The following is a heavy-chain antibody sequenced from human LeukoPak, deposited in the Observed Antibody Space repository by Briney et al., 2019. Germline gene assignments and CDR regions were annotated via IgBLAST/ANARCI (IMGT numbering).Heavy chain of an antibody. CDR2: ISSSSSTI. CDR3: AREFRQGGQQLPLGYRY. CDR1: GFTFSSYS. J-gene: IGHJ4*02. Sequence: GSLRLSCAASGFTFSSYSMNWVRQAPGKGLEWVSYISSSSSTIYYADSVKGRFTISRDNAKNSLYLQMNSLRAEDTAVYYCAREFRQGGQQLPLGYRYWGQGTLVTVSS. D-gene: IGHD6-13*01. V-gene: IGHV3-48*01.